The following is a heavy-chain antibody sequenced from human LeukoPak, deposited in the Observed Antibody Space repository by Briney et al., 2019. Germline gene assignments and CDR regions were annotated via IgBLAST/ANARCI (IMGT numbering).Heavy chain of an antibody. Sequence: KPSETLSLTCTVSGGSISSSSYYWGWIRQPPGKGLEWIGSIYYSGSTYYNPSLKSRVTISVDTSKNQFSLKLSSVTAADTAVYYCAGGYYDFWSGKGDFDYWGQGTLVTVSS. CDR2: IYYSGST. D-gene: IGHD3-3*01. CDR1: GGSISSSSYY. V-gene: IGHV4-39*01. CDR3: AGGYYDFWSGKGDFDY. J-gene: IGHJ4*02.